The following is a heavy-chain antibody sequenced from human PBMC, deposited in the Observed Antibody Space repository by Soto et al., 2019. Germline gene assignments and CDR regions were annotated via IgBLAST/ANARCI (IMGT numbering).Heavy chain of an antibody. D-gene: IGHD7-27*01. V-gene: IGHV3-23*01. J-gene: IGHJ2*01. CDR3: AKALTPLSCPQGWYFDL. Sequence: EVQLLESGGGLVQPGGSLRLSCAASGFTFSSYAMSWVRQAPGKGLEWVSAISGSGGSTYYADSVKGRFTISRDNSKNTLYPQMNGLRAEDTAVYYCAKALTPLSCPQGWYFDLWGRGTLVTVSS. CDR2: ISGSGGST. CDR1: GFTFSSYA.